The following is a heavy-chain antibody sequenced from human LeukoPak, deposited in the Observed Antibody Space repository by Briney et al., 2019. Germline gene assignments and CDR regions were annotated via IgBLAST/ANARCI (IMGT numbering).Heavy chain of an antibody. D-gene: IGHD3-22*01. CDR2: MNPNSGNT. CDR1: GYTFTSYD. V-gene: IGHV1-8*01. J-gene: IGHJ5*02. CDR3: ARADSSGYNWFDP. Sequence: ASVKVSCKASGYTFTSYDINWVRQATGQGLEWMGWMNPNSGNTGYPQKFQGRVTMTRNTSISTAYMELSSLRSEDTAVYCCARADSSGYNWFDPWGQGTLVTVSS.